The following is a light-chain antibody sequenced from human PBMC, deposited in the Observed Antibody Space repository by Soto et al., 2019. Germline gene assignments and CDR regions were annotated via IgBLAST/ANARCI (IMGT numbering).Light chain of an antibody. CDR1: QSVSSN. J-gene: IGKJ3*01. V-gene: IGKV3-15*01. CDR3: QQYNNWPPMVT. Sequence: EIVMTQSPATLSVSPGERATLSCRASQSVSSNLAWYQQKPGQAPRLLIYGASTRATGIPARFSGSGSGTEFTLTISSLQSEDFAVYYCQQYNNWPPMVTFGPGTKVDIK. CDR2: GAS.